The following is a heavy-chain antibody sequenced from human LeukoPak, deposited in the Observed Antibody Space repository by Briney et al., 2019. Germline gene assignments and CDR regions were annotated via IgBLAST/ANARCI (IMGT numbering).Heavy chain of an antibody. CDR2: ISAYNGNT. Sequence: PEASVKVSCKASGYTFTSYGISWVRQAPGQGLEWMGWISAYNGNTNYAQKLQGRVTMTTDTSTSTAYMELRSLRSDDTAVYYCARGDPNKDIVVVPAATALQHWGQGTLVTVSS. CDR3: ARGDPNKDIVVVPAATALQH. CDR1: GYTFTSYG. J-gene: IGHJ1*01. V-gene: IGHV1-18*01. D-gene: IGHD2-2*01.